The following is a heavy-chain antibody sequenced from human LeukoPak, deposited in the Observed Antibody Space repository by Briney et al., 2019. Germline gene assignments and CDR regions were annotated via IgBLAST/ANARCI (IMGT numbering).Heavy chain of an antibody. J-gene: IGHJ4*02. CDR3: AKVQLRYSSSWYYFDY. V-gene: IGHV3-23*01. Sequence: GGSLRLSCAASGFTFSSYAMSWVRQAPGKGLEWVSAISGSGGSTYYADSVKGRFTISRDNSKNTLYLQMNSLRAEDTAVYYCAKVQLRYSSSWYYFDYWGQGTLVTVSS. CDR1: GFTFSSYA. D-gene: IGHD6-13*01. CDR2: ISGSGGST.